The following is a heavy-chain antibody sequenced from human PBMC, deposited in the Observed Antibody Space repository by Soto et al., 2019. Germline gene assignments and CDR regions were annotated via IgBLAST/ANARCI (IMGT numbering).Heavy chain of an antibody. Sequence: EVQVLEPGGGLVKPGGSLRLSFEGSGFTVSSHAMTWIRKAPGKGPEWVSTVTADGGTYYADSVKGRFAMSRDTSENTLYLQMNSLGAEDTAAYYCAPHVSCSGGSCQYDAFAIRGQGTMVTVSS. CDR1: GFTVSSHA. CDR3: APHVSCSGGSCQYDAFAI. J-gene: IGHJ3*02. D-gene: IGHD2-15*01. CDR2: VTADGGT. V-gene: IGHV3-23*01.